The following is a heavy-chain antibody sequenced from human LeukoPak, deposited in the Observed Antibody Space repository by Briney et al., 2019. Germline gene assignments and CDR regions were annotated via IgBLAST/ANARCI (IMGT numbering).Heavy chain of an antibody. CDR1: GGSISSYY. V-gene: IGHV4-4*07. CDR3: ARDSHVDTAMVNSFDP. Sequence: PSETLSLTCTVSGGSISSYYWSWIRQPAGKGLEWIGRIYTSGSTNYNPSLKSRVTMSVDTSKNQFSLKLSSVTAADTAVYYCARDSHVDTAMVNSFDPWGKGTLVTVSS. D-gene: IGHD5-18*01. J-gene: IGHJ5*02. CDR2: IYTSGST.